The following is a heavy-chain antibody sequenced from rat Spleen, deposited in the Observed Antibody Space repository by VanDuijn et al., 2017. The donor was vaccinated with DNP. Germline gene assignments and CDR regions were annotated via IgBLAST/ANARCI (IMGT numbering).Heavy chain of an antibody. V-gene: IGHV4-2*01. CDR3: AREAFGVDY. J-gene: IGHJ2*01. CDR1: GFNFNDYW. CDR2: INKDSSTI. Sequence: EVQLVESGGGLVQPGRSLKLSCAASGFNFNDYWMGWVRQAPGKGLEWIGQINKDSSTIKYIPSLKDKITISRDNAQNTLYLQMSKLGSEDTAIYYCAREAFGVDYWGQGVMVTVSS. D-gene: IGHD4-3*01.